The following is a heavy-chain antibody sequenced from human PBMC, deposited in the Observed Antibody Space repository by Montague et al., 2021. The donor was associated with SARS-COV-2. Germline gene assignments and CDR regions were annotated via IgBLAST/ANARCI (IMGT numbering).Heavy chain of an antibody. V-gene: IGHV3-74*01. J-gene: IGHJ4*02. Sequence: SLRLSCAASGLSVSNLWMHWVRQAPGKGLEWISHINPDGTIINYADPVKGRFSISRDSAENTLYLQMNSLRVEDTAVYYCARGGSSGLPYWGQGTLVTVSS. D-gene: IGHD6-6*01. CDR1: GLSVSNLW. CDR3: ARGGSSGLPY. CDR2: INPDGTII.